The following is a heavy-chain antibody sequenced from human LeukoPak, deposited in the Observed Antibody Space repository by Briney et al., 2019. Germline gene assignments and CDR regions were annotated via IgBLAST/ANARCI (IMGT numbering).Heavy chain of an antibody. V-gene: IGHV1-46*01. J-gene: IGHJ4*02. CDR1: GYTFTSNY. CDR3: ARDQGGDHSGDY. D-gene: IGHD2-21*01. CDR2: IYPRDGST. Sequence: ASVKVSCKASGYTFTSNYIHWVRQAPGQGLEWMGMIYPRDGSTSYAQKFQGRVTMTRDTSISTAYMELSRLRSDDTAVYYSARDQGGDHSGDYWGQGTLVTVSS.